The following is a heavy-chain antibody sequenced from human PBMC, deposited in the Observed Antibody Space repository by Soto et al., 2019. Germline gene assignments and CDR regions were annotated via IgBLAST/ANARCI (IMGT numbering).Heavy chain of an antibody. CDR1: EGSSSSCDDY. Sequence: THSVAEGSSSSCDDYWSRKKQPPGKGLAWIGYIYYSGSTYYNPSLKSRVTILVDTSKSQFSLKLSSLTVADTAVYYCARASLGYTYGYWGQRTLVSVFS. CDR3: ARASLGYTYGY. D-gene: IGHD5-18*01. J-gene: IGHJ4*02. CDR2: IYYSGST. V-gene: IGHV4-30-4*01.